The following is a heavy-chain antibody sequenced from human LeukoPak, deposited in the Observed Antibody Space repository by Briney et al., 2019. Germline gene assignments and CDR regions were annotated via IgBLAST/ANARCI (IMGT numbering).Heavy chain of an antibody. Sequence: SETLSLTCTVSGGSIKNYYWSWIRQPPGKGLEWIGYIYYSGSTNYNPSLKSRVTISVDTSNNQFSLKLSSLTAADTAVYYCARHRGSGYPYFDYWGQGTLVTVSS. J-gene: IGHJ4*02. V-gene: IGHV4-59*01. CDR2: IYYSGST. D-gene: IGHD3-22*01. CDR1: GGSIKNYY. CDR3: ARHRGSGYPYFDY.